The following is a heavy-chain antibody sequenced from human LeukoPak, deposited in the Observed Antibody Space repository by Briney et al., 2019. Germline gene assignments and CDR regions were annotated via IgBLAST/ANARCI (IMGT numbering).Heavy chain of an antibody. D-gene: IGHD1/OR15-1a*01. V-gene: IGHV3-53*01. CDR1: GLTVSSSY. J-gene: IGHJ3*02. Sequence: PGGSLRLFCAASGLTVSSSYMSWVRQAPGKGLEWVSIIYNDGSTYYADSMKGRFTISRDNSKNTLYLQVNSLRAEDTAMYYCARNILFAFDIWGQGTMVTASS. CDR3: ARNILFAFDI. CDR2: IYNDGST.